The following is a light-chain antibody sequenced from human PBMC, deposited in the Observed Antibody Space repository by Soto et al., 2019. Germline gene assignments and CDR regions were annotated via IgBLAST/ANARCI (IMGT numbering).Light chain of an antibody. V-gene: IGKV3-20*01. J-gene: IGKJ5*01. Sequence: EIVRTQSPATLSVSPGESAALSWRAGQSVSSNYLAWYQQKPGQAPRLLIYGASTRATGIPDRFSGSGSGTDFTLTITRLEPEDFAVYYCQQYGSSPRTFGQGTRLEIK. CDR3: QQYGSSPRT. CDR1: QSVSSNY. CDR2: GAS.